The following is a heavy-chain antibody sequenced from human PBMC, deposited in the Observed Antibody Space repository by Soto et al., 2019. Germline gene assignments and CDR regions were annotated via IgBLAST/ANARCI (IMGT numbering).Heavy chain of an antibody. Sequence: ESLKISCKGSGYSFTTYWIAWVRQMPGKGLEWVGIIYPGDSDTRYSPSSEGHVTISVDKSISTAFLQWNSLKASDNAIYYCARHSTSAPKDYWGQGTLVTVSS. CDR1: GYSFTTYW. D-gene: IGHD3-10*01. CDR3: ARHSTSAPKDY. V-gene: IGHV5-51*01. J-gene: IGHJ4*01. CDR2: IYPGDSDT.